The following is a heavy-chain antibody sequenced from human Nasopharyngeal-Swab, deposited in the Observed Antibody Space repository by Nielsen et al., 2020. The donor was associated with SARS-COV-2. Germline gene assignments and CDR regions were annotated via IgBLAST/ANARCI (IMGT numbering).Heavy chain of an antibody. CDR3: ARDNDYGDYALYYYYYGMDV. V-gene: IGHV3-7*03. Sequence: GESLKISCAASGFTFSSYWMSWVRQAPGKGLEWVANIKQDGSEKYYVDSVKGRFTISRDNAKNSLYLQMNSLRAEDTAVYYCARDNDYGDYALYYYYYGMDVGGQGTTVTVSS. J-gene: IGHJ6*02. CDR2: IKQDGSEK. CDR1: GFTFSSYW. D-gene: IGHD4-17*01.